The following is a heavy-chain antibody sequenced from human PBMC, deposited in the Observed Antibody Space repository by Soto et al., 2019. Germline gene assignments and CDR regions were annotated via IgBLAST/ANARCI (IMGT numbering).Heavy chain of an antibody. D-gene: IGHD2-15*01. J-gene: IGHJ3*02. CDR2: ISSSSSYI. CDR3: ARDCSGGSCYDAFDI. Sequence: EVQLVESGGGLVKPGGSLRLSCAASGFTFSSYSMNWVRQAPGKGLEWVSSISSSSSYIYYADSVKGRFTISRDNAKNSLYLLMNSLRAEDTAVYYCARDCSGGSCYDAFDIWGQGTMVTVSS. V-gene: IGHV3-21*01. CDR1: GFTFSSYS.